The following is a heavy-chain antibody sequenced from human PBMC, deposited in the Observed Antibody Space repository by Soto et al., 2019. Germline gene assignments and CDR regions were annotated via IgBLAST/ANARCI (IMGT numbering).Heavy chain of an antibody. CDR1: GGTFSSYA. CDR3: ARAVVGQSMIVEADAFDL. CDR2: IIPIFGTA. D-gene: IGHD3-22*01. Sequence: SVKVSCKASGGTFSSYALSWVRQAPGQGLEWMGGIIPIFGTANYAQKFQGRVTITADESTSTAYMELSSLRSEDTAVYYCARAVVGQSMIVEADAFDLWGPGTMVTVSS. V-gene: IGHV1-69*13. J-gene: IGHJ3*01.